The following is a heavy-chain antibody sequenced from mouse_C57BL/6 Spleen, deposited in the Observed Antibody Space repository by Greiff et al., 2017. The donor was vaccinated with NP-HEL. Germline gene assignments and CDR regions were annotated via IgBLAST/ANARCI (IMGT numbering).Heavy chain of an antibody. J-gene: IGHJ4*01. V-gene: IGHV1-54*01. CDR1: GYAFTNYL. CDR2: INPGSGGT. CDR3: ARRDGSSYAMDY. D-gene: IGHD1-1*01. Sequence: QVHVKQSGAELVRPGTSVKVSCKASGYAFTNYLIEWVKQRPGQGLEWIGVINPGSGGTNYNEKFKGKATLTADKSSSTAYMQLSSLTSEDSAVYFCARRDGSSYAMDYWGQGTSVTVSS.